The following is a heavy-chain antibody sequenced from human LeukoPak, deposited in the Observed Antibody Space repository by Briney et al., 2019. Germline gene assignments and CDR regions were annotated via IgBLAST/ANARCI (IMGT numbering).Heavy chain of an antibody. CDR2: IKPDGGHQ. CDR1: GLAFSDYW. J-gene: IGHJ4*02. CDR3: ASTFPFWGGCSCAF. V-gene: IGHV3-7*01. Sequence: GGSLRLSCAASGLAFSDYWMSWVRQAPGKGLEWVANIKPDGGHQNYVDSVKGRFTISRDNAKNSLYLQMNSLRAEDTAIYYCASTFPFWGGCSCAFGGQGTLVTVSS. D-gene: IGHD2-15*01.